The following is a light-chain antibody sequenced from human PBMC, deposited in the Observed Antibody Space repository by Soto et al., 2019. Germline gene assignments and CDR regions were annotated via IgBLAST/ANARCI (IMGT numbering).Light chain of an antibody. V-gene: IGLV1-40*01. J-gene: IGLJ2*01. CDR2: DNN. CDR3: QSYDSSLSNLVV. CDR1: SSNTGADYD. Sequence: QSVLTQPPSVSGAPGQRVTISCTGSSSNTGADYDVHSYQHLPGSAPKLLIYDNNIRPSGVPDRFSGSKSGTSASLAITGLQAEDEGDYYCQSYDSSLSNLVVFGGGTKLTVL.